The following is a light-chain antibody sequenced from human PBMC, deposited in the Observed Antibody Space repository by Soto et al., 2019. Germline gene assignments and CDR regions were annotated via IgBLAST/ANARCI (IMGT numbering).Light chain of an antibody. CDR2: GAS. CDR3: QQYGSSPRT. J-gene: IGKJ1*01. V-gene: IGKV3-20*01. Sequence: GLTLSAVTLSLSKGERATLSCRASQSVSSSYLAWYQQKPGQAPRLLIYGASSRATGIPDRFSGSGSGTDFTLTISRLEPEDFAVYYCQQYGSSPRTFGQGTKVDIK. CDR1: QSVSSSY.